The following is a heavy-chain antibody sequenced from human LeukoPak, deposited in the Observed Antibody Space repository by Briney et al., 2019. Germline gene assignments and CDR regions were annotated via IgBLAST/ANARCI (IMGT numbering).Heavy chain of an antibody. V-gene: IGHV3-21*01. J-gene: IGHJ4*02. CDR3: ARDLPSPYYYDSSGYYYFWSGFDY. CDR2: ISSSSSYI. CDR1: GFTFGDYA. D-gene: IGHD3-22*01. Sequence: GGSLRLSCTASGFTFGDYAMSWVRQAPGKGLEWVSSISSSSSYIYYADSVKGRFTISRDNAKNSLYLQMNSLRAEDTAVYYCARDLPSPYYYDSSGYYYFWSGFDYWGQGTLVTVSS.